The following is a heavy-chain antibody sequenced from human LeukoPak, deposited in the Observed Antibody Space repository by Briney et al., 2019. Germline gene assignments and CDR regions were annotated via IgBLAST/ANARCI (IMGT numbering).Heavy chain of an antibody. Sequence: PGGSLRLSCAASGFIFGKSWMHWVRQAPGQGLVWVSRSDGSTSTYADSVKGRFSVSMDNAQNTLSLQMNSLRAEDTAVYHCARSLGEQSRLDYWGQGALVTVSS. CDR2: SDGSTS. D-gene: IGHD1/OR15-1a*01. V-gene: IGHV3-74*01. J-gene: IGHJ4*02. CDR1: GFIFGKSW. CDR3: ARSLGEQSRLDY.